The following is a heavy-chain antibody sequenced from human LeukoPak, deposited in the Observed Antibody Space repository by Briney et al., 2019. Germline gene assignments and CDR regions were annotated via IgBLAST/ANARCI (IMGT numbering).Heavy chain of an antibody. J-gene: IGHJ4*02. CDR3: VSWGW. Sequence: GGSLRLSCVASGFTFSSYAMHWVRQAPGKGLEWVAFIRYDGSNKYYADSVKGRSTISRDNSKNTLYLQMNSLRAEDTAVYFCVSWGWGGQGTLVTVSS. CDR1: GFTFSSYA. CDR2: IRYDGSNK. D-gene: IGHD6-19*01. V-gene: IGHV3-30*02.